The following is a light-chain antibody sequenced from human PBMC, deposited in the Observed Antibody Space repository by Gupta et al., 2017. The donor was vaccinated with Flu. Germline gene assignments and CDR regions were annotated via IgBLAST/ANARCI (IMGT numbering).Light chain of an antibody. CDR3: QQHSNWPPWT. Sequence: DIVLPHSTATLSLSPGERATLSCRASQSVSSNLAWYHQKPGQAPRLLIYGASTRATGIPARFSGSGSGTDFTLTISSRESEDFAVYYCQQHSNWPPWTFGEGTKVEIK. V-gene: IGKV3-11*01. J-gene: IGKJ1*01. CDR1: QSVSSN. CDR2: GAS.